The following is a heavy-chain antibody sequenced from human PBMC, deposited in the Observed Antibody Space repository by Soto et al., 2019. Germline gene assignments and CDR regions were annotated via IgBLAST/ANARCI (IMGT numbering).Heavy chain of an antibody. V-gene: IGHV3-74*01. CDR1: GFTFSSYW. D-gene: IGHD6-19*01. Sequence: EVQLVESGGGLVQPGGSLRLSCAASGFTFSSYWMHWVRQTPGKGLEWVSRIKSDGSRTVYAESVKGRFTISRDSAESTVYMHMSSLRVEDTAVYYCTREGNGWYEKSFDIWGQGTTVTVSS. CDR3: TREGNGWYEKSFDI. J-gene: IGHJ3*02. CDR2: IKSDGSRT.